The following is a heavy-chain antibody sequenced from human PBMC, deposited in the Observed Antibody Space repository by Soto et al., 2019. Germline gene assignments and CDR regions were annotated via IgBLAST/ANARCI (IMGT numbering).Heavy chain of an antibody. J-gene: IGHJ4*02. Sequence: EVQLEESGGGLVQPGGSLRLSCAASGFTFSNYWMHWVRQAPGKGLVWVSRINSDGSSTTYADSVKGRFTVSRDNAKNTLYLEMNSLRAEDTSVYYCARDGGWGRFDSWGQGTLVTVSS. CDR3: ARDGGWGRFDS. D-gene: IGHD6-19*01. CDR1: GFTFSNYW. CDR2: INSDGSST. V-gene: IGHV3-74*01.